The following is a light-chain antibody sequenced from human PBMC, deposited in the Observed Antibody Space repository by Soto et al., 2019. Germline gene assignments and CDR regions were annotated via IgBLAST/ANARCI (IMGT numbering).Light chain of an antibody. CDR1: QSLLHSNGYNY. J-gene: IGKJ2*01. Sequence: DTVLTQAPLSLPVTPGEPASISCRSSQSLLHSNGYNYLSWYLPKAGQTPQLLIYFGSIRAPGIPDRVSGSDSGTEFTLKISGVVSEDVGFYFCMQAQHSPPFTFGQGSKVEIK. CDR3: MQAQHSPPFT. CDR2: FGS. V-gene: IGKV2-28*01.